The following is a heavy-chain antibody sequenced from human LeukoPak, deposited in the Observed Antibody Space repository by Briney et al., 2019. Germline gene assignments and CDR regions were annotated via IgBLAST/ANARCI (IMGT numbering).Heavy chain of an antibody. Sequence: PGGSLRLSCAASGFTFSTYSMHWVRQAPGKGLEWVAFIRYDGSLKHYADSVKGRFTISRDNSKNTLYLQMDSLRADDTAVFYCAKVRTEIDANAFDIWGHGSMVTVSS. V-gene: IGHV3-30*02. CDR3: AKVRTEIDANAFDI. D-gene: IGHD1-14*01. CDR2: IRYDGSLK. CDR1: GFTFSTYS. J-gene: IGHJ3*02.